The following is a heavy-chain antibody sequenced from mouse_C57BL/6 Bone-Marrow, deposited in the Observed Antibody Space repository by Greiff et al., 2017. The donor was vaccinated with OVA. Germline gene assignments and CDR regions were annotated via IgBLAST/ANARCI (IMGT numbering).Heavy chain of an antibody. D-gene: IGHD2-2*01. CDR1: GYTFTSYW. CDR3: AREESYCGYDVVYYAMGY. V-gene: IGHV1-59*01. Sequence: QVQLQQPGAELVRPGTSVKLSCKASGYTFTSYWMHWVKQRPGQGLEWIGVIDPSDSYTNYNQKFKGKATLTVDTSSSTAYMQLSSLTSDDSAVYYYAREESYCGYDVVYYAMGYWGKGTSVTVST. J-gene: IGHJ4*01. CDR2: IDPSDSYT.